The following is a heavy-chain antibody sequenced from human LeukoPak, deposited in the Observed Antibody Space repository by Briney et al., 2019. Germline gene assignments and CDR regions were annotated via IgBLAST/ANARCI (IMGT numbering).Heavy chain of an antibody. CDR2: IYYSGST. V-gene: IGHV4-39*01. CDR1: GGSISSRNYY. CDR3: ARQPPFFGDYGGY. D-gene: IGHD4/OR15-4a*01. Sequence: SETLSLTCTVSGGSISSRNYYWGWIRQSPGKGLEWIGSIYYSGSTYYKSSLKSRVTISAGTSRNQFSLRLTSVTATDTAVYYCARQPPFFGDYGGYWGQGTLVTVSS. J-gene: IGHJ4*02.